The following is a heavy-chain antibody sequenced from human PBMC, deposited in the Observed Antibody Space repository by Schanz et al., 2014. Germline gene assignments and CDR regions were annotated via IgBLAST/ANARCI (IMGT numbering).Heavy chain of an antibody. CDR1: GGTFSSDT. V-gene: IGHV1-69*02. CDR2: IVPIAGIT. Sequence: QVHLVQSGAEVKKPGSSVKVSCKASGGTFSSDTFSWVRQAPGQGLEWMGRIVPIAGITNYAQRFQGRVTITTDKSSDTAYMELSSLRSEDTAVYFCTSEAHNHDSLRSYSNVWGQGTLVTVTS. J-gene: IGHJ4*02. CDR3: TSEAHNHDSLRSYSNV. D-gene: IGHD3-9*01.